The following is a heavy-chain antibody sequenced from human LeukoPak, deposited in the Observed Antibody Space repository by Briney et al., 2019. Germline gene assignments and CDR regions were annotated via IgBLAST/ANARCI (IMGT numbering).Heavy chain of an antibody. D-gene: IGHD3-10*01. Sequence: PSETLSLTCTVSGGSISSYYWSWIRQPAGKGLEWIGRIYTSGSTNYNPSLKSRVTMSVDTSKNQFSLKLSSVTAADTAVYYCARDYGVLLWFGESRAWFDPWDQGTLVTVSS. CDR2: IYTSGST. V-gene: IGHV4-4*07. J-gene: IGHJ5*02. CDR1: GGSISSYY. CDR3: ARDYGVLLWFGESRAWFDP.